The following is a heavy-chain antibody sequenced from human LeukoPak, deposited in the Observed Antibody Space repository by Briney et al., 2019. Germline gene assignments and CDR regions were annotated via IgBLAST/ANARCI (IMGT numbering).Heavy chain of an antibody. CDR2: INSDGSST. CDR3: ARSKYYYDSSGYFTYYFDY. D-gene: IGHD3-22*01. V-gene: IGHV3-74*01. CDR1: GFTFSSYW. J-gene: IGHJ4*02. Sequence: GGSLRLSCAASGFTFSSYWMHWVRQAPGKGLVWVSRINSDGSSTSYADSVKGRFTISRDNAKNTLYLQMNSLRAEDTAVYYCARSKYYYDSSGYFTYYFDYWGQGTLVTVS.